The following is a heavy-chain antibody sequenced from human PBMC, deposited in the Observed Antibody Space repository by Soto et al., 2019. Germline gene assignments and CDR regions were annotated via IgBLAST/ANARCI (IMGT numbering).Heavy chain of an antibody. D-gene: IGHD3-22*01. CDR1: GFTFSSYW. CDR3: ARFYYDSSGYLPSPYYYYYGMDV. V-gene: IGHV3-7*04. J-gene: IGHJ6*02. CDR2: IKQDGSEK. Sequence: PGGSLRLSCAASGFTFSSYWMSWVRQAPGKGLEWVANIKQDGSEKYYVDSVKGRFTISRDNAKNSLYLQMNSLRAEDTAVYYCARFYYDSSGYLPSPYYYYYGMDVWVQGTTVTVS.